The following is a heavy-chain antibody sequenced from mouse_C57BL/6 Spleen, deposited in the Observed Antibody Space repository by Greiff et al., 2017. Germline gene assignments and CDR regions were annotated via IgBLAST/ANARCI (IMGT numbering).Heavy chain of an antibody. CDR3: ARGGDVSSYTAWFAY. D-gene: IGHD1-1*01. Sequence: QVQLQQSGAELVRPGTSVKMSCKASGYTFTNYWIGWAKQRPGHGLEWIGDIYPGGGYTNYNEKFKGKATLTADKSSSTAYMQFSSLTSEDSAIYYCARGGDVSSYTAWFAYWGQGTLVTVSA. CDR2: IYPGGGYT. V-gene: IGHV1-63*01. CDR1: GYTFTNYW. J-gene: IGHJ3*01.